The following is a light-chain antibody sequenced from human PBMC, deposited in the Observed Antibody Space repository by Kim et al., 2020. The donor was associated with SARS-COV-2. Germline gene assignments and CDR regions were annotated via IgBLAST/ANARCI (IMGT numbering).Light chain of an antibody. CDR1: SSNIGSNT. J-gene: IGLJ1*01. CDR3: AAWDDSLNGPV. V-gene: IGLV1-44*01. Sequence: QSVLTQPPSASGTPGQRVTISCSGSSSNIGSNTVNWYQQLPGTAPKLLIYSNNQRPSGVPVRFSGSKSGTSASLAISGLQSEDEADYYCAAWDDSLNGPVFGTGTKVTVL. CDR2: SNN.